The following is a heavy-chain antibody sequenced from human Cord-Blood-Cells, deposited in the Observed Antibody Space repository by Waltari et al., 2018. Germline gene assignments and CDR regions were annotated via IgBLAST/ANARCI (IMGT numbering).Heavy chain of an antibody. CDR1: GYSISSGYY. Sequence: QVQLQESGPGLVKPSETLSLTCPVSGYSISSGYYWGWIRPPPGKGLEWIGSIYHSGSTYYNPSLKSRVTISVDTSKNQFSLKLSSVTAADTAVYYCALTTPGIAAAGIGYFDLWGRGTLVTVSS. CDR3: ALTTPGIAAAGIGYFDL. J-gene: IGHJ2*01. V-gene: IGHV4-38-2*01. CDR2: IYHSGST. D-gene: IGHD6-13*01.